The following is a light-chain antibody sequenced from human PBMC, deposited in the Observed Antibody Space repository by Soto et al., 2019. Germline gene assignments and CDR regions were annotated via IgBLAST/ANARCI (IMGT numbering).Light chain of an antibody. CDR2: GAS. J-gene: IGKJ4*01. CDR1: QSVSSS. CDR3: QQYGSSPVT. Sequence: EIVLTQSPGTLSLSPGERATLSCRASQSVSSSLAWYQQKPGQAPRLLIYGASSRATGIPDRFSGSGSGTDFTLTISRLEPEDFAVYYCQQYGSSPVTFGGGTKVDIK. V-gene: IGKV3-20*01.